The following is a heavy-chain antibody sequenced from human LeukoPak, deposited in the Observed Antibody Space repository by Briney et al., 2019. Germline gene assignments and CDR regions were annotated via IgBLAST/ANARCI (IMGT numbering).Heavy chain of an antibody. D-gene: IGHD3-22*01. CDR1: GFAFSAYE. V-gene: IGHV3-48*03. CDR2: SSGSDTTI. CDR3: TPLGYHLDS. J-gene: IGHJ4*02. Sequence: GGSLRLSCAATGFAFSAYEMNWVRQAPGKGLEWVAYSSGSDTTIYYADSVKGRFVISRDNARSSLYLQMNSLRAEDTALYYCTPLGYHLDSWGQGTLVTVSS.